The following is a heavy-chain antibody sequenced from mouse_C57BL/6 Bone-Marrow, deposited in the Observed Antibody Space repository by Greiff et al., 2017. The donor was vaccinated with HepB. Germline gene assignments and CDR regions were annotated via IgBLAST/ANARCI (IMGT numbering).Heavy chain of an antibody. V-gene: IGHV1-55*01. J-gene: IGHJ3*01. CDR2: IYPGSGST. CDR3: ARPRQLRLWFAY. CDR1: GYTFTSYW. Sequence: QVQLQQPGAELVKPGASVKMSCKASGYTFTSYWITWVKQRPGQGLEWIGDIYPGSGSTNYNEKFKSKATLTVDTSSSTAYMQLSSLTSEDSAVYYCARPRQLRLWFAYWGQGTLVTVSA. D-gene: IGHD3-2*02.